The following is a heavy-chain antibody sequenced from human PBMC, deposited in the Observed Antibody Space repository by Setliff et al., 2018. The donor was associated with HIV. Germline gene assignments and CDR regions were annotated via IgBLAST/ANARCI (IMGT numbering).Heavy chain of an antibody. J-gene: IGHJ4*02. CDR1: GFTLSEVS. V-gene: IGHV1-24*01. D-gene: IGHD5-12*01. Sequence: ASVKVSCKVFGFTLSEVSIHWVRQAPGKGLEWMGYFDPQDGETGYAQKFQGRVTMTEDTSIDTAYMELTRLRSEDTAVYYCAIDGAGGWLRPMPDYWGQGTLGTVSS. CDR3: AIDGAGGWLRPMPDY. CDR2: FDPQDGET.